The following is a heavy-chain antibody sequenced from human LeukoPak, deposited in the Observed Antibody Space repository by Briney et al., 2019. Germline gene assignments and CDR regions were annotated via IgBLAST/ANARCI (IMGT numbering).Heavy chain of an antibody. CDR2: ISSNGGTT. D-gene: IGHD2-2*01. CDR3: ARGLPKYDY. Sequence: GGSLRLSCAASGFTVSSYAMHWVRQAPGKGLEYVSAISSNGGTTYYANSAKGRFTISRDNSKNTLYLQMGSLRAEDTAVYYCARGLPKYDYWGQGTLVTVSS. V-gene: IGHV3-64*01. CDR1: GFTVSSYA. J-gene: IGHJ4*02.